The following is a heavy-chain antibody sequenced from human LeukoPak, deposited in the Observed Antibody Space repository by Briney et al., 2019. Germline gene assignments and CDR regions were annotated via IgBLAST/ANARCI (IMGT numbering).Heavy chain of an antibody. Sequence: SGGSLRLSCAASGFTSSSYAMSWVRQAPGKGLEWVSAISGSGGSTYYADSVKGRFTISRDNSKNTLYLQMNSLRAEDTAVYYCAKEVAVAGTTPFDYWGQGTLVTVSS. CDR3: AKEVAVAGTTPFDY. CDR1: GFTSSSYA. J-gene: IGHJ4*02. D-gene: IGHD6-19*01. V-gene: IGHV3-23*01. CDR2: ISGSGGST.